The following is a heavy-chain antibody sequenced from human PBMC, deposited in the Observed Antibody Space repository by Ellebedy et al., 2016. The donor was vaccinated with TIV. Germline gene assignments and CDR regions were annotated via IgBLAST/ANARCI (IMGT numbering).Heavy chain of an antibody. CDR1: GYTFTSYY. CDR2: INPNSGGT. CDR3: ARVARIAAALYYFDY. V-gene: IGHV1-2*04. D-gene: IGHD6-13*01. J-gene: IGHJ4*02. Sequence: ASVKVSCXASGYTFTSYYLHWVRQAPGQGLEWMGWINPNSGGTNYAQKFQGWVTMTRDTSISTAYMELSRLRSDDTAVYYCARVARIAAALYYFDYWGQGTLVTVSS.